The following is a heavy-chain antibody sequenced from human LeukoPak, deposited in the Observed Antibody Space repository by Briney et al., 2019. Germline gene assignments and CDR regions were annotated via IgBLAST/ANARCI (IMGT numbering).Heavy chain of an antibody. CDR2: INHSGST. D-gene: IGHD3-10*01. CDR1: GGSFSGYY. V-gene: IGHV4-34*01. CDR3: ARGFPNPGGTMVRGVINFDY. Sequence: SETLSLTCAVYGGSFSGYYWSWIRQPPGKGLEWIGEINHSGSTNYNPSLKSRVTISVDTFKNQFSLKLSSVTAADTAVYYCARGFPNPGGTMVRGVINFDYWGQGTLVTVSS. J-gene: IGHJ4*02.